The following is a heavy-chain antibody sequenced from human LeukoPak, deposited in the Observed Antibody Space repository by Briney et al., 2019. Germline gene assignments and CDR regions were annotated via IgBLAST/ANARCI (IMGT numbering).Heavy chain of an antibody. V-gene: IGHV3-11*06. CDR2: ISSSSNHI. CDR1: GFTFSDYY. CDR3: AREDASAFDI. J-gene: IGHJ3*02. Sequence: GGSLRLSCAASGFTFSDYYMSWIRQAPGKGLEWVSSISSSSNHIYYADSIKGRFTISRDNAKNSLFLQMNTLRAEDTAVYYCAREDASAFDIWGQGTMVTVSS.